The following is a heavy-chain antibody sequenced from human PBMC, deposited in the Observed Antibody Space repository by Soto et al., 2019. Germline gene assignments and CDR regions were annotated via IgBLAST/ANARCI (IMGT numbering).Heavy chain of an antibody. CDR2: ISSSSSYI. V-gene: IGHV3-21*01. CDR3: ALLVADAFDI. Sequence: GGSLRLSCAASGFTSSRYSLQCASQAQGRGLEWVSSISSSSSYIYYAGSVKGRFTISRDNAKNSLYLQMISLRAEDTAVYYCALLVADAFDIWGQGTMVTVSS. CDR1: GFTSSRYS. J-gene: IGHJ3*02. D-gene: IGHD5-12*01.